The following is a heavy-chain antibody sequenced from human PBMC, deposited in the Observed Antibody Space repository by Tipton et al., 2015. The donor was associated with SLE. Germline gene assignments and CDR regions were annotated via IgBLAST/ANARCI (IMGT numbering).Heavy chain of an antibody. D-gene: IGHD2-2*02. V-gene: IGHV4-59*08. Sequence: TLSLTCTVSGGSISSYYWSWIRQPPGKGLEWIGYIYYSGSTYYNPSLKSRVTISVDTSKNQLSLKLRSVTAADTAVYYCVRGGYSYYFDYWGQGTLVTVSS. J-gene: IGHJ4*02. CDR2: IYYSGST. CDR3: VRGGYSYYFDY. CDR1: GGSISSYY.